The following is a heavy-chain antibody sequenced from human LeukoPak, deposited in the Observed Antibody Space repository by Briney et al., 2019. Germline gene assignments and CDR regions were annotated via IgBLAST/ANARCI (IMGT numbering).Heavy chain of an antibody. D-gene: IGHD2-21*01. CDR2: IYSGGNT. CDR3: ARGRPYFDY. CDR1: GFTVSSNY. J-gene: IGHJ4*02. Sequence: GGALRLSCAASGFTVSSNYMSWVRQAPGKGLEWVSVIYSGGNTYYADSVRGRFTISRDSSKNTLYLQMNSLRAEDTAVYYCARGRPYFDYWGQGTLVTVSS. V-gene: IGHV3-53*01.